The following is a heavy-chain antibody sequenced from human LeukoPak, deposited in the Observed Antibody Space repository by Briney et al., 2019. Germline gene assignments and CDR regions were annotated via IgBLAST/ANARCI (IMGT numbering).Heavy chain of an antibody. V-gene: IGHV3-30*18. J-gene: IGHJ5*01. D-gene: IGHD3-22*01. CDR3: AKDWGYYYDSSGYYHFDS. Sequence: GRSLRLSCAASGFTFSSYGMHWVRQAPGKGLEWVAVISYDGSNKYYADSVKGRFSTSRDNSKNTLYLQMNSLRADDTAVYYCAKDWGYYYDSSGYYHFDSWGQGTLVTVSS. CDR1: GFTFSSYG. CDR2: ISYDGSNK.